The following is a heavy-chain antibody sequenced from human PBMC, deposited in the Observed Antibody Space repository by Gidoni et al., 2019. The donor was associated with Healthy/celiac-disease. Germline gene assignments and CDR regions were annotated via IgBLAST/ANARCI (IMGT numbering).Heavy chain of an antibody. D-gene: IGHD3-10*01. J-gene: IGHJ4*02. CDR3: ARDRDGVPLVHFDY. V-gene: IGHV1-18*01. CDR1: GYTFTSYG. CDR2: ISAYNGNT. Sequence: QVQLVQSGAEVKKPGASVKVSCKASGYTFTSYGLSWVGQAPGQGLEWMGWISAYNGNTNDAQKLQGRVTMTTDTPTSTAYMERRSLRSDDTAVYYCARDRDGVPLVHFDYWGQGTLVTGSS.